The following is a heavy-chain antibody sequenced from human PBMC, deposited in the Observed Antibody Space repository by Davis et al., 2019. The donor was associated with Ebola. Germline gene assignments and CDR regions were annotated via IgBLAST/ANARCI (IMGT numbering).Heavy chain of an antibody. Sequence: ASVKVSCKASGYTFTSYAMHWVRQAPGQRLEWMGWINAGNGNTKYSQKFQGRVTITRDTSASTAYMELSSMRSEDTAVYYCARVSDYVWGSYRYFDYWGQGTLVTVSS. D-gene: IGHD3-16*02. CDR2: INAGNGNT. V-gene: IGHV1-3*01. CDR1: GYTFTSYA. J-gene: IGHJ4*02. CDR3: ARVSDYVWGSYRYFDY.